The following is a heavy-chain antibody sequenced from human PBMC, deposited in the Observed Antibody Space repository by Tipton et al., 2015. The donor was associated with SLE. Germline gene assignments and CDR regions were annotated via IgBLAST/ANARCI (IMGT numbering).Heavy chain of an antibody. CDR1: GFTFSTYA. J-gene: IGHJ6*02. CDR3: AAELVGYYGMDV. Sequence: SLRLSCTASGFTFSTYAMHWVRQAPGKGLEWVAIIFYDGRKTYYADSVKGRFTISRDNSKNTLYLQMNSLRAEDTAVYYCAAELVGYYGMDVWGQGTTVTVSS. CDR2: IFYDGRKT. V-gene: IGHV3-33*03. D-gene: IGHD2-15*01.